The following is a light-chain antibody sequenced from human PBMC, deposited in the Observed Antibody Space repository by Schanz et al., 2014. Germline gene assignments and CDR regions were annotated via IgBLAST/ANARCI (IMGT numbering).Light chain of an antibody. CDR3: QHYNNWPLT. J-gene: IGKJ5*01. CDR2: GAS. CDR1: QSVSSN. V-gene: IGKV3-15*01. Sequence: EIVMTQSPATLSVSPGERATLSCRASQSVSSNLAWFQQKPGQAPRLLIYGASTRATGFPARFSGSGSGTEFTLTISSLQSEDFAVYYCQHYNNWPLTFGQGTRLEIK.